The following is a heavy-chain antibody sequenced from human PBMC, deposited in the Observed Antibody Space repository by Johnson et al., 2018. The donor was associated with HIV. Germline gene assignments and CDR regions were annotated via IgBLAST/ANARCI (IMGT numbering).Heavy chain of an antibody. CDR1: GFTVSSNY. V-gene: IGHV3-53*01. CDR3: AINSGYDSHGACDI. D-gene: IGHD5-12*01. CDR2: IYSGGST. J-gene: IGHJ3*02. Sequence: VQLVESGGGLIQPGGSLRLSCAASGFTVSSNYMSWVRQAPGKGLEWVSVIYSGGSTYYADSVKGRFTISRDNSKNTLYLQLNSLRAEDTAVYYCAINSGYDSHGACDIWGQGTMVTVSS.